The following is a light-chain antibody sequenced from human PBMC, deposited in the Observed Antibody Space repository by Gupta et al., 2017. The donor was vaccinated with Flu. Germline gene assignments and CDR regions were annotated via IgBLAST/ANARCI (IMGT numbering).Light chain of an antibody. V-gene: IGLV1-40*01. CDR3: QSYDSSSWV. CDR2: GNS. J-gene: IGLJ3*02. CDR1: SSNLGAGYD. Sequence: QSVLTQPPSVSGAPGQGVTIPCTGSSSNLGAGYDVHWYQQLPGTAPKLLIYGNSTRPSGVPDLFSGSKSGTSASLASAGLQAEDEADYYCQSYDSSSWVFGGGTKLTVL.